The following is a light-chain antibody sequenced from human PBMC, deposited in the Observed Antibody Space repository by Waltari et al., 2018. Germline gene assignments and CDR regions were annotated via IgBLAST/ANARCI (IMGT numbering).Light chain of an antibody. CDR2: GAS. V-gene: IGKV3-20*01. J-gene: IGKJ2*01. Sequence: EIVLTQSPGTLSLSPGERATLSCRASQSVSSSSSAGYQQKPHQAPRLLIYGASNRANGIPDRFSGSASGTDFTLTISRLEPEDFAVYYCQHYGSSPYTFGQGTKLEIK. CDR1: QSVSSSS. CDR3: QHYGSSPYT.